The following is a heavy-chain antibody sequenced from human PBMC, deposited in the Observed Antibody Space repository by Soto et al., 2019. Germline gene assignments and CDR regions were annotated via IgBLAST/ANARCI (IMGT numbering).Heavy chain of an antibody. V-gene: IGHV4-4*02. Sequence: QVQLQESGPGLVKPSGTLSLTCAVSGGSISSSNWWSWVRQPPGKGLGWIGEIYHSGSTNYNPSLKSRVTISVDKSKNQSSLHLSSVTAADTALYYCARDPPLPAAMVDWGQGTLVTVSS. J-gene: IGHJ4*02. CDR1: GGSISSSNW. CDR3: ARDPPLPAAMVD. D-gene: IGHD2-2*01. CDR2: IYHSGST.